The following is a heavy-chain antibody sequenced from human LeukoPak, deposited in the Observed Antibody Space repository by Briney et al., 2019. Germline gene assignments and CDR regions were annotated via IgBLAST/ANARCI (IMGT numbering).Heavy chain of an antibody. J-gene: IGHJ4*02. CDR2: IYYTGST. Sequence: SETLSLTCTVSGGSISNYFWSWIRQPPGNTLEWIGYIYYTGSTNYDPSLKSRATISVDTSKNQFSLNLNSVTAADTAVYYCARVAYDGPVAAGSLDYWGQGTLVTVSS. V-gene: IGHV4-59*01. D-gene: IGHD6-13*01. CDR1: GGSISNYF. CDR3: ARVAYDGPVAAGSLDY.